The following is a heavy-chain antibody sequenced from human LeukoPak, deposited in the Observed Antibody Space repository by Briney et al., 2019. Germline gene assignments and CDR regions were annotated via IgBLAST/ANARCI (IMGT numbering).Heavy chain of an antibody. CDR2: ISYDGSNK. D-gene: IGHD3-10*01. J-gene: IGHJ4*02. V-gene: IGHV3-30-3*01. CDR1: GFTFSSYA. CDR3: AKDMWRFGELDYDY. Sequence: GRSLRLSCAASGFTFSSYAMHWVRQAPGKGLEWEAVISYDGSNKYYADSVKGRFTTSRDNSKNSLYLQMNSLRTEDTALYYCAKDMWRFGELDYDYWGQGTLVTVSS.